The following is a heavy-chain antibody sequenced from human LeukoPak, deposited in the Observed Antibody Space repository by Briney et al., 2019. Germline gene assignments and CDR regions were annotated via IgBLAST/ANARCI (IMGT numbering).Heavy chain of an antibody. CDR2: ITSDGSST. V-gene: IGHV3-74*01. CDR3: ARGVSGMLDY. CDR1: GFTFSNYW. D-gene: IGHD3-16*01. J-gene: IGHJ4*02. Sequence: GGSLRLSCAASGFTFSNYWVHWVRQAPGKGLVWVSRITSDGSSTAYADSVKGRFTIPRDNAKNTLYLQMDSLRADDTAVYYCARGVSGMLDYWGQGALVTVSS.